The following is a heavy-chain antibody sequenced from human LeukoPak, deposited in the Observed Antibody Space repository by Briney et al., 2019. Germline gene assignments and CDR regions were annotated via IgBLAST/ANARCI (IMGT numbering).Heavy chain of an antibody. Sequence: GGSLRLSCAASGFTFSSYSMNWVRQAPGKGLEWVSSISSSSSYIYYADSVKGRFTISRDNAKNSLYLQMNSLRAEDTAVYYCARWYDYVWGSYRNIPLDYWGQGTLVTVSS. CDR3: ARWYDYVWGSYRNIPLDY. J-gene: IGHJ4*02. CDR2: ISSSSSYI. V-gene: IGHV3-21*01. D-gene: IGHD3-16*02. CDR1: GFTFSSYS.